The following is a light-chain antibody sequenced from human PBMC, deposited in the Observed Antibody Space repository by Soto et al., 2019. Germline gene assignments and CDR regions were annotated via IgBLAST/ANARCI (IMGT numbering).Light chain of an antibody. CDR2: AES. CDR3: QKYNSATFT. J-gene: IGKJ5*01. V-gene: IGKV1-27*01. CDR1: QGISNY. Sequence: DIKMTQSPSSLSASLGDSVTITCRASQGISNYLAWYQQKTGKVPKLLIYAESTLQSGVPSRFSGSGSGTDLNLTISSLQPEDGATYYCQKYNSATFTCGQGTRLEIK.